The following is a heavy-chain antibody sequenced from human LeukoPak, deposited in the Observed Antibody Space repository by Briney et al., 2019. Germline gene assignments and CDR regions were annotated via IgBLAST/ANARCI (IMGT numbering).Heavy chain of an antibody. V-gene: IGHV3-23*01. CDR2: MSGSGGSI. CDR1: GFTFSSYA. J-gene: IGHJ5*02. Sequence: PGGSLRLSCAASGFTFSSYAMSWVRQAPGKGLEWVSAMSGSGGSIYYADSVKGRFTISRVNSKNTLYLQMNSLRAEDTAVYYCAKYTAVGARWFDPWGQGTLVTVSS. D-gene: IGHD1-26*01. CDR3: AKYTAVGARWFDP.